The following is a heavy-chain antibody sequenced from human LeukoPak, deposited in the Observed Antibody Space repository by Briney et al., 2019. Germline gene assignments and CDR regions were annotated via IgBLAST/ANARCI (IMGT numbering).Heavy chain of an antibody. V-gene: IGHV1-18*01. Sequence: GASVKVSCKTFNYTFTAYGINWVRQAPGQGLEWMGWIRSDNGKTNYAQKLQGRVTLTTDTTTSTAYMELRSLRSDDTAIYYCARDYSSGRYSVDYWGQGTLITVSS. CDR3: ARDYSSGRYSVDY. CDR2: IRSDNGKT. D-gene: IGHD6-19*01. CDR1: NYTFTAYG. J-gene: IGHJ4*02.